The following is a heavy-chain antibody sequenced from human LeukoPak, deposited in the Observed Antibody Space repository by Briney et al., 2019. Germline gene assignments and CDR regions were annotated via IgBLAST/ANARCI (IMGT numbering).Heavy chain of an antibody. D-gene: IGHD6-6*01. CDR3: ASLTPSIAARPTDY. J-gene: IGHJ4*02. CDR2: INHSGST. Sequence: SETLSLTCAVYGGSFSGYYWSWIRQPPGKGLEWIGEINHSGSTNYNPSLKSRVTISVDTSKNQFSLKLSSVTAADTAVYYCASLTPSIAARPTDYWGQGTLVTVSS. CDR1: GGSFSGYY. V-gene: IGHV4-34*01.